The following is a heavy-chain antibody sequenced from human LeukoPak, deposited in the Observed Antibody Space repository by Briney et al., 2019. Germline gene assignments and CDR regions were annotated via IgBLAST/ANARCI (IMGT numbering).Heavy chain of an antibody. CDR1: GFIFRSYA. V-gene: IGHV3-30*02. CDR3: ARRPYSSSQIPAAFDI. CDR2: IRADESDK. D-gene: IGHD6-13*01. J-gene: IGHJ3*02. Sequence: PGGALRLSCAASGFIFRSYAMHWVRQAPGKGLEWVAFIRADESDKYYPDSVKGRFTISRDNSRNTLYLQMDSLRAEDTAVYYCARRPYSSSQIPAAFDIWGQGTMVTVSS.